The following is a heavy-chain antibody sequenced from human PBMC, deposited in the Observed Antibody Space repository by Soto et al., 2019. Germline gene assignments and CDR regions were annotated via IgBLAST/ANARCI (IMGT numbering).Heavy chain of an antibody. Sequence: ASVKVSCKASVYTFTSYDINWVRQATGQGLEWMGWMNPNGGNTGYAQKFQGRVTMTRDTSTSTVYMELSSLRSEDTAVYYCAREGGGAESHYYYYGMDVWGQGTTVTVSS. D-gene: IGHD3-16*01. V-gene: IGHV1-8*01. CDR3: AREGGGAESHYYYYGMDV. CDR2: MNPNGGNT. CDR1: VYTFTSYD. J-gene: IGHJ6*02.